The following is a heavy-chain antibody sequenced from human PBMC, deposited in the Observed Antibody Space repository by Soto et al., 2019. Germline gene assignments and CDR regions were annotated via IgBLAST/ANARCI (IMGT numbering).Heavy chain of an antibody. CDR1: GFTFSSYG. J-gene: IGHJ4*02. D-gene: IGHD6-13*01. CDR2: IWYDGSNK. CDR3: ARWGIAAGAY. Sequence: QVQLVESGGGVVQPGRSLRLSCAASGFTFSSYGMHWVRQAPGKGLEWVAVIWYDGSNKYYADSVKGRFTISRDNSKNTLYLQMNSLRAEETAVYYWARWGIAAGAYWGQGTLVTVSS. V-gene: IGHV3-33*01.